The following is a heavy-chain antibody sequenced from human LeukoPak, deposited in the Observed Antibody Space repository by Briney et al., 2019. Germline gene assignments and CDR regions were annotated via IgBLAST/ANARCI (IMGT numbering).Heavy chain of an antibody. V-gene: IGHV3-7*01. Sequence: GGSLRLSCAASGFTFSSYWMSWVRQAPGKGLEWVANIKQDGSEKYYVDSVKGRFTISRDNAKNSLYLQMNSLRAEDTAAYYCARAAAGILSDFDYWGQGTLVTVSS. CDR2: IKQDGSEK. J-gene: IGHJ4*02. CDR3: ARAAAGILSDFDY. CDR1: GFTFSSYW. D-gene: IGHD6-13*01.